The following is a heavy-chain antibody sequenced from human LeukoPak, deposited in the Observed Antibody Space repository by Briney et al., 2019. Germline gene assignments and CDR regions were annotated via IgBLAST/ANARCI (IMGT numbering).Heavy chain of an antibody. D-gene: IGHD3-3*01. Sequence: PGRSLRLSCAASGFTFSSYGMHWVRQAPGKGLEWVAVISYDGSNKYYADSVKGRFTISRDNSKNTLYLQMNSLRTEDTAVYYCARDSNSDFWSGYYTNYFDYWGQGTLVTVSS. J-gene: IGHJ4*02. CDR1: GFTFSSYG. CDR3: ARDSNSDFWSGYYTNYFDY. CDR2: ISYDGSNK. V-gene: IGHV3-30*03.